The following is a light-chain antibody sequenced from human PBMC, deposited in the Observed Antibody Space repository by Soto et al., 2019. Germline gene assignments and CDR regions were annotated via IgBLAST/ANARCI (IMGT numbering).Light chain of an antibody. CDR3: QQSDSTPYT. V-gene: IGKV1-39*01. Sequence: DIQMTQSPSSLSASVGDRVTITCRASQTISTYLNWYQQKPEKAPRLLIYDASSLLSGVPSRFSGSGSGTDFTLTSASLQPEDFSTYYCQQSDSTPYTFGQGTKVEI. CDR1: QTISTY. J-gene: IGKJ2*01. CDR2: DAS.